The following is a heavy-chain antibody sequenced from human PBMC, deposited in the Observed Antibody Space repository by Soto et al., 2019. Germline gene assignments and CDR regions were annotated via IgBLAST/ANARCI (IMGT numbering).Heavy chain of an antibody. CDR2: IIPILGIA. D-gene: IGHD6-13*01. CDR1: GGTFSSYT. CDR3: ARGWAAGCCMVV. V-gene: IGHV1-69*02. J-gene: IGHJ6*02. Sequence: PEKVSCKTSGGTFSSYTISWVRQPPGQELEWMGRIIPILGIANYAQKFQGRVTITADKSTSTAYMELSSLRSEDTAVYYCARGWAAGCCMVVWGQGTTGTGSS.